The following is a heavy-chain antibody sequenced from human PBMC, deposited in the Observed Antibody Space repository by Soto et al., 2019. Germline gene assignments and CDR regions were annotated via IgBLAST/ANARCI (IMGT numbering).Heavy chain of an antibody. CDR2: ISYDGSNK. J-gene: IGHJ4*02. D-gene: IGHD3-10*01. V-gene: IGHV3-30-3*01. CDR1: GFTFSSYA. Sequence: QVQLVESGGGVVQPGRSLRLSCAASGFTFSSYAMHWVRQAPGKGLEWVAVISYDGSNKYYADSVKGRFTISRDNSKNTLYLQMNSLRADDTAVYYCARGEGLLWFGDREGPWFDYWGQGTLVTVSS. CDR3: ARGEGLLWFGDREGPWFDY.